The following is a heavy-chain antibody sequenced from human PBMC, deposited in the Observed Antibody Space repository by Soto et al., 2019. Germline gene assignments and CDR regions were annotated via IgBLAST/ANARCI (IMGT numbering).Heavy chain of an antibody. J-gene: IGHJ4*02. CDR2: ITGSSSNI. CDR3: ARDSGRFSY. V-gene: IGHV3-21*01. Sequence: PWGSIRISCSASGFTFYTYNMNWVRPDPGKGLEWVSSITGSSSNIYYADSVKGRFTISRDNAKNSLYLQMNSLRAEDTAVYYCARDSGRFSYWGQGTRVTVSS. D-gene: IGHD1-26*01. CDR1: GFTFYTYN.